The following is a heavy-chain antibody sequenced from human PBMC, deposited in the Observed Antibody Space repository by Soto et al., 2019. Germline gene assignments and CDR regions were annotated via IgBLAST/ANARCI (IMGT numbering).Heavy chain of an antibody. CDR3: ARAQYGSGKRFDP. CDR1: GYTFTSYY. CDR2: INPSGGST. V-gene: IGHV1-46*03. J-gene: IGHJ5*02. D-gene: IGHD3-10*01. Sequence: QVQLVQSGAEVKKPGASVKVSCKASGYTFTSYYMHWVRQAPGQGLEWMGIINPSGGSTSYAQKCQGRVXXTXDXLTSTVYMELSSLRSEDTAVYYCARAQYGSGKRFDPWGQGTLVTVSS.